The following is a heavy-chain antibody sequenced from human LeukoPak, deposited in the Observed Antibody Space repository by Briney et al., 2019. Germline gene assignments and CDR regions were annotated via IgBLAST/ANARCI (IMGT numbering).Heavy chain of an antibody. CDR3: VRGTNTYRY. V-gene: IGHV3-11*01. CDR1: GFIFSDYY. CDR2: INSGGSTI. J-gene: IGHJ4*02. D-gene: IGHD2/OR15-2a*01. Sequence: GGSLRLSCAASGFIFSDYYMSWIRQAPGKGLEWVPSINSGGSTIYYADPVKGRFTISRDNAKNSLYLQMNSLRAEDSVVYYCVRGTNTYRYWGQGILVTVSS.